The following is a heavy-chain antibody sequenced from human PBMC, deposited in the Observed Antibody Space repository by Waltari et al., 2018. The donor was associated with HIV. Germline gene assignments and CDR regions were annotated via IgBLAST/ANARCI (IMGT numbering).Heavy chain of an antibody. D-gene: IGHD5-18*01. V-gene: IGHV3-30*18. CDR1: RFTSSSYG. J-gene: IGHJ6*02. CDR2: ISYDGSNK. CDR3: AKPAAMASYGMDV. Sequence: QVQLVESGGGVVQPGRSLRLSCAASRFTSSSYGMHWVRQAPGKGLEWVAVISYDGSNKYYADSVKGRFTISRDNSKNTLYLQMNSLRAEDTAVYYCAKPAAMASYGMDVWGQGTTVTVSS.